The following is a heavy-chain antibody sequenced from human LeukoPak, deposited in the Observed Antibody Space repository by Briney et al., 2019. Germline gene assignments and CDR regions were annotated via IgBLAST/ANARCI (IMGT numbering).Heavy chain of an antibody. CDR3: ARKYYAGAFDI. V-gene: IGHV4-59*01. CDR2: IYYSGST. D-gene: IGHD2-2*01. J-gene: IGHJ3*02. CDR1: GGSIRSYY. Sequence: PSESLSLTCTVSGGSIRSYYWSWIRQPPGKGLEWIGYIYYSGSTNYNPSLKSRVTISVDTSKNQFSLKLSSVTAADTAVYYCARKYYAGAFDIWGQGTMVTVSS.